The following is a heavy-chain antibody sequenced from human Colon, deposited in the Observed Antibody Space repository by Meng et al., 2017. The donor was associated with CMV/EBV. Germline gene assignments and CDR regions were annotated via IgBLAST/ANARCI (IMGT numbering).Heavy chain of an antibody. CDR3: ARDGAGIVGTTFAY. D-gene: IGHD1-26*01. CDR1: GYIFTHYG. CDR2: ISPYTADT. J-gene: IGHJ4*02. V-gene: IGHV1-18*01. Sequence: YGYIFTHYGINCVRQAPGQGLEWMWWISPYTADTHYSQNFQGRVTVTTDTSTSTVYMDLRNLTSDDTAFYYCARDGAGIVGTTFAYWGQGTLVTVSS.